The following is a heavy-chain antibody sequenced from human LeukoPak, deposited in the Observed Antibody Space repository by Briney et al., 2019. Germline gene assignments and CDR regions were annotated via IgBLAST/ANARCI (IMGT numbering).Heavy chain of an antibody. J-gene: IGHJ3*02. CDR1: GYSFTSCW. D-gene: IGHD2-15*01. V-gene: IGHV5-51*01. CDR3: ATSGLDIGYCSGGSCYSGSFDAFDI. CDR2: VYPGDSDT. Sequence: GESLKISCKGSGYSFTSCWIGWVRQMPGKGLEWMGIVYPGDSDTRYSPSFQGRVTISADKSISTAYLQWSSLKASDTAMYYCATSGLDIGYCSGGSCYSGSFDAFDIWGQGTMVTVSS.